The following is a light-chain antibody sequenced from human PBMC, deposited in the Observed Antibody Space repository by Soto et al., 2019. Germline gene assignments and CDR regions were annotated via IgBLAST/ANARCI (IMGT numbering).Light chain of an antibody. CDR3: AAWDDSLNGWV. CDR2: SNN. CDR1: SSNIGSNT. Sequence: QSVLTQPPSASGTPGQRVTISCSGSSSNIGSNTVNWYQQRPGTAPKLLIYSNNQRPSGVPDRFSGSKSGTSASLAISGLQSEDEADYDCAAWDDSLNGWVFGGGTTVNVL. V-gene: IGLV1-44*01. J-gene: IGLJ3*02.